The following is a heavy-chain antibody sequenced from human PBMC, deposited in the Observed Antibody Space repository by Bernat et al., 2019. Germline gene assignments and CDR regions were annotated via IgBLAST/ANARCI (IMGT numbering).Heavy chain of an antibody. CDR1: GGSISGYY. Sequence: QVQLQESGPGLVKPSETLSLTCTVSGGSISGYYWSWIRQPPGKGLEWIGNIYYSGGTKYNHSLKSRVTISVDTSKNQFSLKLSSVTAADTAVYYCARHGLGRKGNWHFDLWGRGTLVTVS. D-gene: IGHD6-19*01. J-gene: IGHJ2*01. V-gene: IGHV4-59*08. CDR2: IYYSGGT. CDR3: ARHGLGRKGNWHFDL.